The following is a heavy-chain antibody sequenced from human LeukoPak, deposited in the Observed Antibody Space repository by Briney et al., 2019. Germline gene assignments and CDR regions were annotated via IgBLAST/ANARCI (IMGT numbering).Heavy chain of an antibody. V-gene: IGHV1-2*02. D-gene: IGHD2-2*01. Sequence: ASVKVSCKASGYTFTGFYMHWVRQAPGQGLEWMGWINPNSGGTNYAQKFQGRVTMTRDTSISTAYMELSRLRSDDTAAYYCAREGYCSSTSCYEPYYYGMDVWGQGTTVTVSS. CDR2: INPNSGGT. CDR1: GYTFTGFY. J-gene: IGHJ6*02. CDR3: AREGYCSSTSCYEPYYYGMDV.